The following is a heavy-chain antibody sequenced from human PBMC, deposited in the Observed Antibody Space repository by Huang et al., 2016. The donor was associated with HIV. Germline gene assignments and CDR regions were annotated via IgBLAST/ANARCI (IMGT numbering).Heavy chain of an antibody. V-gene: IGHV2-5*02. CDR1: GFSLTSSGVA. J-gene: IGHJ4*02. CDR2: IYWDNEE. Sequence: QITLKESGPTLVKPTQTLTLTCTFSGFSLTSSGVAVGWIRQPPGKALGWLALIYWDNEERLSPSLKTRLTITKDTPKNEVVLTMTNMDPVDTATYYCVHRLRYGKWYVDYWGQGVLVTVSS. CDR3: VHRLRYGKWYVDY. D-gene: IGHD6-13*01.